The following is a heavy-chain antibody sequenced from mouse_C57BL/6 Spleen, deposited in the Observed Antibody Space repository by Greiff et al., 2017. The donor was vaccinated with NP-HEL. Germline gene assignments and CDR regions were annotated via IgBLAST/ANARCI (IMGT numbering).Heavy chain of an antibody. CDR2: INPNNGGT. J-gene: IGHJ2*01. CDR3: ARGGYYDSRYFDY. Sequence: EVQLQESGPELVKPGASVKMSCKASGYTFTDYNMHWVKQSHGKSLEWIGYINPNNGGTSYNQKVKGKANLTVNKSSSTAYMGLRSLTSEDSAVYYCARGGYYDSRYFDYWGQGTTLTVSS. CDR1: GYTFTDYN. D-gene: IGHD2-4*01. V-gene: IGHV1-22*01.